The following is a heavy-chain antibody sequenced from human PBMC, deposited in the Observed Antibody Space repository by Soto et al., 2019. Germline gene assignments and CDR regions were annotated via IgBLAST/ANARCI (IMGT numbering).Heavy chain of an antibody. Sequence: QVQLVQSGAEVKKPGASVKVSCKASGYTFTSYGISWVRKAPGQGLEWMGLICAYNGNTKYAQKLQGRVTMTTDTATSTAYMEVRSLRSDDTAVYSCARGLAVGLVDYWGQGTLVTVSS. D-gene: IGHD6-19*01. J-gene: IGHJ4*02. CDR2: ICAYNGNT. V-gene: IGHV1-18*01. CDR1: GYTFTSYG. CDR3: ARGLAVGLVDY.